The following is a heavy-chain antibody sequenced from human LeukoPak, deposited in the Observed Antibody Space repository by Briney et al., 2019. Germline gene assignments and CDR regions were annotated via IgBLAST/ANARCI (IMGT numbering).Heavy chain of an antibody. Sequence: HSETLSLTCTVSGGSISSYYWSWIRQPPGKGLEWIGYIYYSGSTNYNPSLKSRVTISVDTSKNQFSLKLSSVTAADTAVYYCARGGATVTTYYYMDVWGKGTTVTVSS. CDR3: ARGGATVTTYYYMDV. CDR1: GGSISSYY. CDR2: IYYSGST. V-gene: IGHV4-59*08. D-gene: IGHD4-17*01. J-gene: IGHJ6*03.